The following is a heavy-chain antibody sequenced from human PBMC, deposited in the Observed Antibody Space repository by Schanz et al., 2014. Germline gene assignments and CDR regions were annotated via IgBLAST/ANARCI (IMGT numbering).Heavy chain of an antibody. V-gene: IGHV4-59*12. CDR3: AREMGRLFFDDNNGMDA. J-gene: IGHJ6*02. Sequence: QVQLQESGPGLVKPSETLSLTCTVSAAFISRYYWSCVRQAPGKGLKWIGAINPNEEIHHNPSLNSRVAISVDMDKNQFSLKKSALTAADTATYYCAREMGRLFFDDNNGMDAWGQGTSVTVS. D-gene: IGHD3-3*01. CDR2: INPNEEI. CDR1: AAFISRYY.